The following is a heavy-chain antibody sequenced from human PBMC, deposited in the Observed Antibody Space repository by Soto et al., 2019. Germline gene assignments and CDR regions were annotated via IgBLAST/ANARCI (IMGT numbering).Heavy chain of an antibody. V-gene: IGHV4-4*07. Sequence: SETLSLTCTVSGDSFSNYYCNWVRKSAGKGLEWIGRIYPTGSTTYNPSLKSRLTMSVDTSKNQFSLRLTSMTAADTAVYYCATGRSEVVPGAMDTWGQGTLVTVSA. J-gene: IGHJ5*02. CDR2: IYPTGST. D-gene: IGHD2-2*01. CDR3: ATGRSEVVPGAMDT. CDR1: GDSFSNYY.